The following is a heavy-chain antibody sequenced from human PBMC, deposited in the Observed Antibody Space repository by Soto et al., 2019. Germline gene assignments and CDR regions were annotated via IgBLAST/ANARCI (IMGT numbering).Heavy chain of an antibody. CDR2: TYYRSKWYN. V-gene: IGHV6-1*01. D-gene: IGHD6-19*01. J-gene: IGHJ4*02. Sequence: SQTLSLPCAISGDSVSSNSAAWNWIRQSPSRGLEWLGRTYYRSKWYNDYAVSVKSRITINPDTSKNQFSLQLNSVTPEDTAVYYCARDPSSGWYQRHELYYFDYWGQGTLVTVSS. CDR3: ARDPSSGWYQRHELYYFDY. CDR1: GDSVSSNSAA.